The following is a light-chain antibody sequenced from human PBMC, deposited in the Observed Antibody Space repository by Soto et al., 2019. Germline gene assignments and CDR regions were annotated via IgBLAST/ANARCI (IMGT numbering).Light chain of an antibody. Sequence: ASQSVSSNLAWYQQKPGQAPRLLIYGASTTATGIPARFSGSGSGTEFTLTISSLQSEAFAVYYCQQYGNSPLTFGGGTNVDI. CDR1: QSVSSN. CDR2: GAS. V-gene: IGKV3D-15*02. J-gene: IGKJ4*01. CDR3: QQYGNSPLT.